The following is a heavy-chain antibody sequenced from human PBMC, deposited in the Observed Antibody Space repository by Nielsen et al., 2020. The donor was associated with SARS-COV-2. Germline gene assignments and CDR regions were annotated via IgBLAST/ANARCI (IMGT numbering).Heavy chain of an antibody. V-gene: IGHV4-39*07. CDR1: GGSISSSSYY. J-gene: IGHJ4*02. CDR2: IYYSGST. Sequence: GSLRLSCTVSGGSISSSSYYWGWIRQPPGKGLEWIGSIYYSGSTYYNPSLKSRVTISVDTSKNQFSLKLSSVTAADTAVYYCARGGYSYGYGYWGQGTLVTVSS. CDR3: ARGGYSYGYGY. D-gene: IGHD5-18*01.